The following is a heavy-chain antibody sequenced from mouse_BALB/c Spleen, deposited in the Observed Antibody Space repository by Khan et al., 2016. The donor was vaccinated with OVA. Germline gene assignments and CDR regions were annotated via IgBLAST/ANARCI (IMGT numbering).Heavy chain of an antibody. CDR2: ISSDGDYT. D-gene: IGHD4-1*01. Sequence: EVELVESGGDLVKSGGSLKLSCAASGFTFSPYSMSWVRQTPDKRLEWVATISSDGDYTYYPDSVKGRFNISRDNAKNTLYLQMSTLKSDDTAMVFLETHLTGSFAYWGQGTLVTGSA. V-gene: IGHV5-6*01. J-gene: IGHJ3*01. CDR1: GFTFSPYS. CDR3: ETHLTGSFAY.